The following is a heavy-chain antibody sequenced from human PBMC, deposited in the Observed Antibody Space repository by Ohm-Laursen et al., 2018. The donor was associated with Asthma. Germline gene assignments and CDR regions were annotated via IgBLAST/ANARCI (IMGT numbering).Heavy chain of an antibody. CDR2: ISAYNGNT. J-gene: IGHJ6*02. CDR3: ARDRYDILTGHYYGMDV. D-gene: IGHD3-9*01. Sequence: VASVKVSCKASGYTFTSYGISWVRQAPGQGLEWMGWISAYNGNTNYAQKLQGRVTMTTDTSTSTACMELRSLRSDDTAVYYCARDRYDILTGHYYGMDVWGQGTTVTVSS. CDR1: GYTFTSYG. V-gene: IGHV1-18*04.